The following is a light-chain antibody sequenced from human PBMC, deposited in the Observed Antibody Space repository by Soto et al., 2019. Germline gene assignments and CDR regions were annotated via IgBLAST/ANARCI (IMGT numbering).Light chain of an antibody. CDR2: GAS. Sequence: EIVLTRSPGTLSLSPGERATLSCRASQSVSASYLVWYQQKPGQAPRLLIYGASSRATGIPDRFSGSGSGTDFTLTISRLEPEDFAVYYCQQYGSSPVTFGQGTKVEIK. V-gene: IGKV3-20*01. CDR3: QQYGSSPVT. CDR1: QSVSASY. J-gene: IGKJ1*01.